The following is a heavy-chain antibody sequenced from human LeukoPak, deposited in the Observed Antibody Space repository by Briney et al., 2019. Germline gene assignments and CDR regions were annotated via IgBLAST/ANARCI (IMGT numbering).Heavy chain of an antibody. CDR3: ARDVRHNWNYGGYFAY. V-gene: IGHV4-31*03. J-gene: IGHJ4*02. D-gene: IGHD1-7*01. Sequence: SETLSLTCTVSGGSISSGGYYWSWIRQHPGKGLEWIGYIYYSGSTYYNPSLKSRVTISVDTSKNQFSLKLSSVTAADTAVYYCARDVRHNWNYGGYFAYWGQGTLVTVSS. CDR2: IYYSGST. CDR1: GGSISSGGYY.